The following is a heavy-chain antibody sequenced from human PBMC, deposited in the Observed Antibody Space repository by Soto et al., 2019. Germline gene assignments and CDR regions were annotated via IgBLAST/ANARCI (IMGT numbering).Heavy chain of an antibody. J-gene: IGHJ4*02. CDR2: IYYSGST. Sequence: SETLSLTCTVSGGSISSYYWSWMRQPPGKGLEWIGYIYYSGSTYYNPSLKSRVTISVDTSKNQFSLKLSSVTAADTAVYFCGRLDYGDYFDYWGQGMLVTVSS. V-gene: IGHV4-59*04. D-gene: IGHD4-17*01. CDR1: GGSISSYY. CDR3: GRLDYGDYFDY.